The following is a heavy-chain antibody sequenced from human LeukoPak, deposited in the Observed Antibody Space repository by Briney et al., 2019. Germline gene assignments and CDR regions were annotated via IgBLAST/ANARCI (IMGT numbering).Heavy chain of an antibody. Sequence: PSETLSLTCAVYGGSFSGYYWSWIRQPPGKGLEWIGYIYYSGSTNYNPSLKSRVTISVDTSKNQFSLKLSSVTAADTAVYYCARERTLDNVNWFDPWGQGTLVTVSS. CDR1: GGSFSGYY. J-gene: IGHJ5*02. D-gene: IGHD2-8*01. V-gene: IGHV4-59*01. CDR3: ARERTLDNVNWFDP. CDR2: IYYSGST.